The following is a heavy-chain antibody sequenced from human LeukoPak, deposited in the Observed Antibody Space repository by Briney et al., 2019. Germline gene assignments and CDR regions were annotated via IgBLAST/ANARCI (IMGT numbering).Heavy chain of an antibody. CDR3: AREGREYSSSWQYNWFDP. J-gene: IGHJ5*02. Sequence: GGSPRLSCAASGFTFSSYSMSWVRQAPGKGLEWVSVIYSGGSTYYADSVKGRFTISRDNSKNTLYLQMNSLRAEDTAVYYCAREGREYSSSWQYNWFDPWGQGTLVTVSS. CDR1: GFTFSSYS. D-gene: IGHD6-13*01. V-gene: IGHV3-66*01. CDR2: IYSGGST.